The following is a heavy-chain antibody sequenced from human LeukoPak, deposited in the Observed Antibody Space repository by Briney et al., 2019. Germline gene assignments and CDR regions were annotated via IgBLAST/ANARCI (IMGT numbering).Heavy chain of an antibody. J-gene: IGHJ4*02. CDR3: TRDFGRSSYYFDF. Sequence: GSLRLSCAASGFTFNGYWMSWVRQAPGKGLEWVANIKQDGSEKYYVDSVRGRVTISRDDAENSLFLQMNRLRVEDTAVYYCTRDFGRSSYYFDFWGQGTLVTVSS. D-gene: IGHD3-3*01. V-gene: IGHV3-7*01. CDR1: GFTFNGYW. CDR2: IKQDGSEK.